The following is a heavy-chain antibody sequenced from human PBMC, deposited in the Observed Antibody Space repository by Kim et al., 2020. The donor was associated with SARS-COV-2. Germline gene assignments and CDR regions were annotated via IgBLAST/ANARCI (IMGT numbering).Heavy chain of an antibody. V-gene: IGHV3-33*01. CDR1: GFTFSSYG. CDR2: IWYDGSNK. J-gene: IGHJ4*02. Sequence: GGSLRLSCAASGFTFSSYGMHWVRQAPGKGLEWVAVIWYDGSNKYYADSVKGRFTISRDNSKNTLYLQMNSLRAEDTAVYYCAREGDKYYYDSSPLGYWGQGTLVTVSS. D-gene: IGHD3-22*01. CDR3: AREGDKYYYDSSPLGY.